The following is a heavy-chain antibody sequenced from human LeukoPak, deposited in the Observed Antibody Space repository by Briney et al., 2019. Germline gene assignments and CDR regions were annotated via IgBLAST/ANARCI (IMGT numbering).Heavy chain of an antibody. D-gene: IGHD3-10*01. J-gene: IGHJ6*02. CDR2: IWYDGGNK. V-gene: IGHV3-33*01. Sequence: PGGPLRLSCAASGYSLSNYGMHWVRQAPGKGLEWVAVIWYDGGNKYYGDSVKGRFTISRDTSKNTMYLQMNSLRAEDTAVYYCARDRRYGSGSGSRYYGMDVWGQGTTVTVSS. CDR3: ARDRRYGSGSGSRYYGMDV. CDR1: GYSLSNYG.